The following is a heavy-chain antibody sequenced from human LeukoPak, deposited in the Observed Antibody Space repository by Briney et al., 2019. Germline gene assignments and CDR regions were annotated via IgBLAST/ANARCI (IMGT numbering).Heavy chain of an antibody. Sequence: SETLSLTCTVSGGSISSSSYYWGWIRQPPGKGLEWIGSIYYSGSTYYNPSLKSRVTISVDTSKNRFSLKLSSVTAADTAVYYCARHRGTTVVTLFDYWGQGTLVTVSS. D-gene: IGHD4-23*01. J-gene: IGHJ4*02. CDR2: IYYSGST. CDR3: ARHRGTTVVTLFDY. V-gene: IGHV4-39*01. CDR1: GGSISSSSYY.